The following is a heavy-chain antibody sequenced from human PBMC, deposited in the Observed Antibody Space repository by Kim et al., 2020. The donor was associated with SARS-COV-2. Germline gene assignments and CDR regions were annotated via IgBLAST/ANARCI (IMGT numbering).Heavy chain of an antibody. CDR2: VRSNTDGGAR. Sequence: GGSLRLSCAASGFTFSDAWMSWVRQAPGRGLEWVARVRSNTDGGARDYAAAVKGRFTISRDDSKNMEYLEMNSLKTEDSAIYYCTTLNWFDPWGQGTRVTVSS. CDR3: TTLNWFDP. J-gene: IGHJ5*02. V-gene: IGHV3-15*01. CDR1: GFTFSDAW.